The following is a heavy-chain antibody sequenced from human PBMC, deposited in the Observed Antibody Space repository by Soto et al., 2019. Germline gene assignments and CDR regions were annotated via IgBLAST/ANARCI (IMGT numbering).Heavy chain of an antibody. J-gene: IGHJ3*02. CDR2: IKYDGSNK. CDR1: GFTFSSYW. V-gene: IGHV3-30*03. CDR3: ARMDDSSGYHSDAFDI. D-gene: IGHD3-22*01. Sequence: SLRLSCAASGFTFSSYWMTWVRQAPGKGLEWVADIKYDGSNKYYADSVKGRFTISRDNSKNTLYLQMNSLRAEDTAVYYCARMDDSSGYHSDAFDIWGQGTMVTVSS.